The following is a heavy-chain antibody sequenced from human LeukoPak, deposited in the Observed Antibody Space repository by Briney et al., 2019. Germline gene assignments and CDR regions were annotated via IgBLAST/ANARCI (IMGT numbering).Heavy chain of an antibody. V-gene: IGHV1-69*13. Sequence: GASVTVSCKASGYTFTSYDINWVRQATGQGLEWMGGIIPIFGTANYAQKFQGRVTITADESTSTAYMELSSLRSEDTAVYYCARWGGWFDYWGQGTLVTVSS. CDR1: GYTFTSYD. CDR3: ARWGGWFDY. D-gene: IGHD6-19*01. J-gene: IGHJ4*02. CDR2: IIPIFGTA.